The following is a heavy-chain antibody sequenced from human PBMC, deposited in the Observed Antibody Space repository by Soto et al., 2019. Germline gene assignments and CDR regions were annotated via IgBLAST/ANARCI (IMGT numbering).Heavy chain of an antibody. CDR3: ARLEGLATISYYFDF. J-gene: IGHJ4*02. CDR1: GGSISSYY. D-gene: IGHD3-9*01. Sequence: SETLSLTCTVSGGSISSYYWSWIRQPPGKGLEWIGYIYYSGSANYNPSLKTRVTISLDTSKSQFSLKLNSVTAADSAVYFCARLEGLATISYYFDFWGPGALVTVSS. V-gene: IGHV4-59*08. CDR2: IYYSGSA.